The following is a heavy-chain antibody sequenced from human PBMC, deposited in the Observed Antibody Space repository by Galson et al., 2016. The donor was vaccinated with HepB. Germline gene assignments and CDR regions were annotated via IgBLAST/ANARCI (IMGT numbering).Heavy chain of an antibody. D-gene: IGHD1-1*01. CDR1: GFTFGSYS. J-gene: IGHJ4*02. CDR2: ITSSSDYM. Sequence: SLRLSCAASGFTFGSYSMNWVRQAPGKGLEWVSSITSSSDYMFYADSVKGRFTISRDNAKKSLSLQTNSLRADVTAVYFCARSQGGRCEMERLHFWGQGTLVTVSS. CDR3: ARSQGGRCEMERLHF. V-gene: IGHV3-21*01.